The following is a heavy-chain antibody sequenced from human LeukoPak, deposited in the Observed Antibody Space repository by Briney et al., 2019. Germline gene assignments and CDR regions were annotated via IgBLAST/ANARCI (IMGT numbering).Heavy chain of an antibody. J-gene: IGHJ6*03. CDR1: GGSISSGSYY. CDR3: ARVPRGFNYMDV. Sequence: PSETLSLTCTVSGGSISSGSYYWSWIRQPAGKGLEWIGRIYTSGSTNYNPSLKSRVTISVDTSKNHFSLKMNSVTAADTAVYYCARVPRGFNYMDVWGKGTTVTISS. D-gene: IGHD3-10*01. V-gene: IGHV4-61*02. CDR2: IYTSGST.